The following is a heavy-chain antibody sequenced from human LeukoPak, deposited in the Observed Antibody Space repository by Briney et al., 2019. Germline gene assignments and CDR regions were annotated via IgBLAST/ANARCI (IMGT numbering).Heavy chain of an antibody. D-gene: IGHD4-23*01. CDR3: ARHSSTTVVTPGFDY. CDR2: IYHSGST. V-gene: IGHV4-30-2*01. CDR1: GGSISSGGYS. Sequence: SQTLSLTCAVSGGSISSGGYSWSWIRQPPGKGLEWIGYIYHSGSTYYNPSLKSRVTISVDRSKNQFSLKLSSVTAADTAVYYCARHSSTTVVTPGFDYWGQGTLVTVSS. J-gene: IGHJ4*02.